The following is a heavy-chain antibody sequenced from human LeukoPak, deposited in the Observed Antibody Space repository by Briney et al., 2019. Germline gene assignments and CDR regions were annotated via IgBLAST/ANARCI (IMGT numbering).Heavy chain of an antibody. CDR1: GYSFTRYY. D-gene: IGHD3-22*01. CDR2: INPSGGST. Sequence: ASVKVSCKASGYSFTRYYMHWVRQAPGQGLEWMGIINPSGGSTTYAQKFQGRVTMTRDTSITTVHMELSSLRSNDTAVYYCARDVLGYDSSASDWGQGTLVTVSS. V-gene: IGHV1-46*01. J-gene: IGHJ4*02. CDR3: ARDVLGYDSSASD.